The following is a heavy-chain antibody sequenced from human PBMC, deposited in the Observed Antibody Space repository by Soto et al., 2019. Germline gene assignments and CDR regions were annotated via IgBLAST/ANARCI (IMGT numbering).Heavy chain of an antibody. CDR2: IYTSGST. CDR3: ARESTVVTLRTFDI. J-gene: IGHJ3*02. Sequence: SGTLSLTCPVNGCSISSSFCSCFRQPAGKGLEWIGRIYTSGSTNYNPSLKSRVTMSVDTSKNQFSLKLSSVTAADTAVYYCARESTVVTLRTFDIWGQGTMVT. D-gene: IGHD2-21*02. V-gene: IGHV4-4*07. CDR1: GCSISSSF.